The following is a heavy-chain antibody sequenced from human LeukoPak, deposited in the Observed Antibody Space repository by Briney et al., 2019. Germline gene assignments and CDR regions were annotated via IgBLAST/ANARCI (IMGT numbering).Heavy chain of an antibody. V-gene: IGHV1-8*01. Sequence: ASVKVYCKASGYTFTSYDINWVRQATGQGLEWMGWMNPNSGNTGYAQKFQGRVTMTRNTSISTAYMELSSLRSEDTAVYYCARMGSSSWYYYYGMDVWGQGTTVTVSS. D-gene: IGHD6-6*01. CDR3: ARMGSSSWYYYYGMDV. CDR1: GYTFTSYD. J-gene: IGHJ6*02. CDR2: MNPNSGNT.